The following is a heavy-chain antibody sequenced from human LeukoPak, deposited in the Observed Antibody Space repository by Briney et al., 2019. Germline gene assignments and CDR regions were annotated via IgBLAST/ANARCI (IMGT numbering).Heavy chain of an antibody. CDR3: EKDQGYDSGWVDY. D-gene: IGHD6-19*01. Sequence: GGSLRLSCAASGLTFSSYAMNWVRQAPGKGLEWVSGISGSGGSTYYADSVKGRFTISRDNSRNTVYLQMNSLRPEDTAVYYCEKDQGYDSGWVDYWGQGTLVTVSS. CDR2: ISGSGGST. V-gene: IGHV3-23*01. CDR1: GLTFSSYA. J-gene: IGHJ4*02.